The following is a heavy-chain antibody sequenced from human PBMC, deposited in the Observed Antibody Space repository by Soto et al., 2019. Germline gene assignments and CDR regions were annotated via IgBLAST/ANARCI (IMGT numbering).Heavy chain of an antibody. CDR2: ISSSSSYI. CDR3: ARDSGSYSSSWYSSYYYYGMDV. Sequence: GGSLRLSCAASGFTFSSYSMNWVRQAPGKGLEWVSSISSSSSYIYYADSVKGRFTISRDNAKNSLYLQMNSLRAEDTAVYYCARDSGSYSSSWYSSYYYYGMDVWGQGTTVTVSS. V-gene: IGHV3-21*01. CDR1: GFTFSSYS. D-gene: IGHD6-13*01. J-gene: IGHJ6*02.